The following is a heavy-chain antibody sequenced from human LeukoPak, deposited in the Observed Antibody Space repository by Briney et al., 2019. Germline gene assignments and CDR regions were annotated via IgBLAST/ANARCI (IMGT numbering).Heavy chain of an antibody. Sequence: ASVKVFCKASGYTFTSYAMHWVRQAPGQRLEWMGWINAGNGNTKYSQKFQGRVTITRDTSASTAYMELSSLRSEDTAVYYCARDQYYDFWSGSTDPNAAFDIWGQGTMVTVSS. CDR3: ARDQYYDFWSGSTDPNAAFDI. J-gene: IGHJ3*02. V-gene: IGHV1-3*01. D-gene: IGHD3-3*01. CDR2: INAGNGNT. CDR1: GYTFTSYA.